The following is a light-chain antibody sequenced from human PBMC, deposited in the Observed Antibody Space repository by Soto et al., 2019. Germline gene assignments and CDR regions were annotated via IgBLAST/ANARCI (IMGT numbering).Light chain of an antibody. J-gene: IGLJ1*01. CDR1: SSDVGAYDY. Sequence: QSALAQPPSASGSPGQSVTISCTVTSSDVGAYDYVSWYQQHPGKAPKLMIYEVAKRPSGVPDRFSGSKSGYTASLTVSGLQAEDEADYYCSSYGGSNNYVFGTGTKVTLL. V-gene: IGLV2-8*01. CDR3: SSYGGSNNYV. CDR2: EVA.